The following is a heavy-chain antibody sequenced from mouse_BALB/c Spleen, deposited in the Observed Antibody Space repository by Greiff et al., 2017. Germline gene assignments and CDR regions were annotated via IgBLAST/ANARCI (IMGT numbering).Heavy chain of an antibody. D-gene: IGHD2-4*01. V-gene: IGHV1-4*02. CDR3: ARGSYYDYDGYFDV. CDR2: INPSSGYT. CDR1: GYTFTSYT. Sequence: VQLQQSAAELARPGASVKMSCKASGYTFTSYTMHWVKQRPGQGLEWIGYINPSSGYTEYNQKFKDKTTLTADKSSSTAYMQLSSLTSEDSAVYYCARGSYYDYDGYFDVWGAGTTVTVSS. J-gene: IGHJ1*01.